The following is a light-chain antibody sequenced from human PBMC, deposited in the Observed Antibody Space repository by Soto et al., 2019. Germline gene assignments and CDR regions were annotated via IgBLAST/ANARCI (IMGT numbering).Light chain of an antibody. Sequence: VMTQSPATLSVSPWERATLSCRASESVSSNLAWYQQRPGQAPRLLIYGASTRATDTPVRFRGSGSGTEFTLTISSLQSEDFAVYYCQQYNNWPPSIIFGQGTKV. CDR1: ESVSSN. CDR3: QQYNNWPPSII. J-gene: IGKJ1*01. V-gene: IGKV3-15*01. CDR2: GAS.